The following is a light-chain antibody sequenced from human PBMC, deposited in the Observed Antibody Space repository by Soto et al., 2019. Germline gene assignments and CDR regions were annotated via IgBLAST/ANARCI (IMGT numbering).Light chain of an antibody. Sequence: QSALTQPASVSESPGQSITISCTGTSSDVGGYNYVSWYQQHPGKAPKLMIYDVSNRPSGVSNRFSGSKSGNTASLTISGLQAEDEADYFCSSYTSSSAPSAVFGGGTQLTVL. CDR1: SSDVGGYNY. V-gene: IGLV2-14*01. J-gene: IGLJ7*01. CDR3: SSYTSSSAPSAV. CDR2: DVS.